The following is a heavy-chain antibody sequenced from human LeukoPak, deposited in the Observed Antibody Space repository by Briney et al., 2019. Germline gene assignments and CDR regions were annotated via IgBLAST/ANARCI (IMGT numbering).Heavy chain of an antibody. CDR2: IRNDGAKT. D-gene: IGHD5-12*01. CDR1: TFTFSDYG. J-gene: IGHJ6*02. V-gene: IGHV3-30*02. Sequence: GGSLRLSCVGSTFTFSDYGMHWVRQAPGKGLEWVAFIRNDGAKTYYADSAKGRFTISRDNSRNTLYLQMNSLRAEDTAVYYCARVNSGYGVWGQGTTVTVSS. CDR3: ARVNSGYGV.